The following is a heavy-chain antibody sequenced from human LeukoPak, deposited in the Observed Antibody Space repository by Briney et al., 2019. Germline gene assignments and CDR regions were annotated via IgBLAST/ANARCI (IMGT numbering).Heavy chain of an antibody. D-gene: IGHD6-13*01. CDR1: GGSISSYY. J-gene: IGHJ4*02. V-gene: IGHV4-59*01. CDR2: IYYSGST. CDR3: ARFSTAAAGLFDY. Sequence: SETLSLTCTVSGGSISSYYWSWIRQPPGKGLEWIGYIYYSGSTNYNPSLRSRVTISVDTSKNQFSLKLSSVTAADTAVYYCARFSTAAAGLFDYWGQGTLVTVPS.